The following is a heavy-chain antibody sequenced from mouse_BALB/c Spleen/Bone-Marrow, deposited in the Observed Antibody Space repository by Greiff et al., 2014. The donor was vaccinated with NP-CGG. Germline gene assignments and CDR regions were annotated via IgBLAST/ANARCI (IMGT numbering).Heavy chain of an antibody. CDR1: GYSFNGYY. CDR2: ISCYNGAT. D-gene: IGHD1-2*01. V-gene: IGHV1S34*01. Sequence: LVKTGASVKISCKASGYSFNGYYMHWVKQSHGKSLEWIGYISCYNGATSHNQKFKGKATFTVDTPSSTAYMQFNSLTSEDSAVYYCARGDTTATHWYFDVWGAGTTVTVSS. J-gene: IGHJ1*01. CDR3: ARGDTTATHWYFDV.